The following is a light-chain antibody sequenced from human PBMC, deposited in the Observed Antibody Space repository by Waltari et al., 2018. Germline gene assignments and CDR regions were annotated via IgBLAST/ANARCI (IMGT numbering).Light chain of an antibody. Sequence: DIQMTQSPSTLSASVGDRVTLTCRASPSISSWLAWYQQKPGKAPKLLIYKASSLESGVPSRFSGSGSGTEFTLTISSLQPDDFATYYCQQYNSYSSPWTFGQGTKVEIK. J-gene: IGKJ1*01. V-gene: IGKV1-5*03. CDR3: QQYNSYSSPWT. CDR1: PSISSW. CDR2: KAS.